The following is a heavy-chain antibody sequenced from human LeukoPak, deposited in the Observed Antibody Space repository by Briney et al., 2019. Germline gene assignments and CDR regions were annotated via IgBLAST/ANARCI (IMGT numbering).Heavy chain of an antibody. D-gene: IGHD3-22*01. V-gene: IGHV3-48*01. Sequence: LAGGSLRLSCAASGFTFSSYEMNWVRQAPGKGLEWVSYISSSSSTIYYADSVKGRFTISRDNAKNSLYLQMNSLRAEDTAVYYCARGEEYYYDSSGYYYNWFDPWGQGALVTVSS. CDR2: ISSSSSTI. CDR1: GFTFSSYE. J-gene: IGHJ5*02. CDR3: ARGEEYYYDSSGYYYNWFDP.